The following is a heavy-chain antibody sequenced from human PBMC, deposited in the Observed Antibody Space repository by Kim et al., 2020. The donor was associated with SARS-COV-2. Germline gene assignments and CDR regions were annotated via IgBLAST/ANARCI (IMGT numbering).Heavy chain of an antibody. J-gene: IGHJ4*02. D-gene: IGHD2-15*01. CDR1: GFAFSSFN. CDR3: ASEDCSDSTCYY. V-gene: IGHV3-21*01. CDR2: IRTSSSR. Sequence: GGSLRPSCAVSGFAFSSFNMNWVRQAPGKGLEWVSSIRTSSSRFYADSVKGRFTISRDNAQNLLYLQMNSLRAEETAIYYCASEDCSDSTCYYWGQGALV.